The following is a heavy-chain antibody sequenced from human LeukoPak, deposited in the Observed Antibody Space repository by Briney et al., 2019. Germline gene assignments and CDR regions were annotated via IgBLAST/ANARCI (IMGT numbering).Heavy chain of an antibody. CDR3: STVSYTGGWHWNFDY. CDR2: IYYIGST. CDR1: GGSVSSSTFY. V-gene: IGHV4-39*01. J-gene: IGHJ4*02. Sequence: SETLSLTCTLSGGSVSSSTFYWGWFRQPPGKGLDWIGSIYYIGSTYYNPSLRSRVTMSMDTSKNQFSLKLNSVTAADTAVYYCSTVSYTGGWHWNFDYWGQGALVTVSS. D-gene: IGHD6-19*01.